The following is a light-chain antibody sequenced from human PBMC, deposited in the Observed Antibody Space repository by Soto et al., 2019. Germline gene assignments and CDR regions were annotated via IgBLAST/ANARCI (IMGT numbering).Light chain of an antibody. V-gene: IGLV2-14*03. CDR2: GVT. J-gene: IGLJ3*02. Sequence: QSALTQPASVSGSPGQSITISCSGTTNDVGGYNYVSWYQQHPGKAPKLLIYGVTDRPSGVSSRFSGSKSGNAASLTMSGLQAEDEGDYYCSSYTSSYTWIFGGGTK. CDR1: TNDVGGYNY. CDR3: SSYTSSYTWI.